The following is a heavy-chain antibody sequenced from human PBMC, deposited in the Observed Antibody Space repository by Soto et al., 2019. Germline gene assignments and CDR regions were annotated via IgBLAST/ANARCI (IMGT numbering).Heavy chain of an antibody. CDR1: GGTFSSYT. Sequence: QVQLVQSGAEVKKPGSSVKVSCKASGGTFSSYTISWVRQAPGQGLEWMGRIIPILGIANYAQKFQGRVTITADKSTSTAYMELSSLRSEDTAVYYCARSAGELRDFQHWGQGTLVTVSS. V-gene: IGHV1-69*02. J-gene: IGHJ1*01. CDR2: IIPILGIA. CDR3: ARSAGELRDFQH. D-gene: IGHD1-26*01.